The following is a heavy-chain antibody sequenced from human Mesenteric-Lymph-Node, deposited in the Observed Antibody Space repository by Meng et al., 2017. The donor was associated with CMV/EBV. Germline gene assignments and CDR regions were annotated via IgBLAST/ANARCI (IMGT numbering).Heavy chain of an antibody. CDR2: IYWDEDK. V-gene: IGHV2-5*02. Sequence: CTFSGLSLSTSGVCVGWIRQPPGKALEWLALIYWDEDKRYSPSLKSRLTITKDTSKNQVVLTMTNMDPVDTATYYCAHSRSPRIFDYWGQGTLVTVSS. CDR3: AHSRSPRIFDY. D-gene: IGHD3-16*02. J-gene: IGHJ4*02. CDR1: GLSLSTSGVC.